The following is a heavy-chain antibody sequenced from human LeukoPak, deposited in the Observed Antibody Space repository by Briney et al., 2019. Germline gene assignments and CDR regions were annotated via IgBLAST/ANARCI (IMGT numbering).Heavy chain of an antibody. CDR2: IYTSGST. J-gene: IGHJ6*02. D-gene: IGHD3-22*01. Sequence: SETLSLTCTVSGGSISSYYWSWIRQPAGKGLEWIGRIYTSGSTNYNPSLKSRVTMSVDTSKNQFSLKLSSVTAADTAVYYRARDQGSGYYSPYGMDVWGQGTTVTVSS. CDR1: GGSISSYY. CDR3: ARDQGSGYYSPYGMDV. V-gene: IGHV4-4*07.